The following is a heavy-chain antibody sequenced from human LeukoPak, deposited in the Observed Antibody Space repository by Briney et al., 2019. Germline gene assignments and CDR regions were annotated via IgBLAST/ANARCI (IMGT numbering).Heavy chain of an antibody. Sequence: ASVKVSFKASGGTFSSYAISWVRQAPGQGLEWMGGIIPIFGTANYAQKFQGRVTITADESTSTAYMELSSLRSEDTAVYYCARDKYVGATYFDYWGQGTLVTVSS. J-gene: IGHJ4*02. CDR2: IIPIFGTA. V-gene: IGHV1-69*13. D-gene: IGHD1-26*01. CDR3: ARDKYVGATYFDY. CDR1: GGTFSSYA.